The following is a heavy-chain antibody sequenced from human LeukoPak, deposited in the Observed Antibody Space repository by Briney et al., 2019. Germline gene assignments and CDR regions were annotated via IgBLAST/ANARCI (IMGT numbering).Heavy chain of an antibody. CDR1: GFTFSNYE. V-gene: IGHV3-21*01. CDR3: ATDGRSSGWYGFDY. D-gene: IGHD6-19*01. CDR2: ITSPVGRM. J-gene: IGHJ4*02. Sequence: GGSLRLSCAAPGFTFSNYEMNWVRQAPGKGLEWVSSITSPVGRMYYADSLKGRITISRDNARSTLYLQMNSLRAEDTAVYYCATDGRSSGWYGFDYWGQGILVTVSS.